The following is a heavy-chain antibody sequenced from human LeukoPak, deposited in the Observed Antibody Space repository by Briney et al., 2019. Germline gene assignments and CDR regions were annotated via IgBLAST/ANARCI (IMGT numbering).Heavy chain of an antibody. D-gene: IGHD6-13*01. CDR1: GGSINSGSYY. CDR2: ISTSGTT. V-gene: IGHV4-61*02. J-gene: IGHJ4*02. Sequence: SETLSLTCTVSGGSINSGSYYWSWVRQPAGKGLEWLGRISTSGTTNYNPSLKSRVTMSVDTSKNQFSLKLSSVTAADTAVYYCARDVVAAAGTWDYWGQGTLVTVSS. CDR3: ARDVVAAAGTWDY.